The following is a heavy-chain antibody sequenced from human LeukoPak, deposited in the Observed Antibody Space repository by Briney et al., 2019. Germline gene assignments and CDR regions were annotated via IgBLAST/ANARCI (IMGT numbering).Heavy chain of an antibody. CDR3: ASRRGWGRDY. CDR2: IYHSGST. CDR1: GGSISSGGYY. Sequence: PSQTLSLTCTVSGGSISSGGYYWSWIRQPPGKGLEWIGYIYHSGSTYYNPSLKSRVTISVDRSKTQFSLKLSSVTAADTAVYYCASRRGWGRDYWGQGTLVTVSS. J-gene: IGHJ4*02. V-gene: IGHV4-30-2*01. D-gene: IGHD3-16*01.